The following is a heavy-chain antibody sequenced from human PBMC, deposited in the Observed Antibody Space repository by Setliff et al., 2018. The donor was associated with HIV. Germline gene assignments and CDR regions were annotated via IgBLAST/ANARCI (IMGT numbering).Heavy chain of an antibody. J-gene: IGHJ4*02. CDR1: GYTFTSYA. V-gene: IGHV1-69-2*01. CDR3: AWGTQRPIDS. CDR2: IDPDRGDT. Sequence: VASVKVSCKASGYTFTSYAMLWVRQAPGKGLEWMGLIDPDRGDTVYAEKFQGRVTITADRSIDTGYMTLSSLTSDDTAMYFCAWGTQRPIDSWGQGTLVTVSS. D-gene: IGHD3-16*01.